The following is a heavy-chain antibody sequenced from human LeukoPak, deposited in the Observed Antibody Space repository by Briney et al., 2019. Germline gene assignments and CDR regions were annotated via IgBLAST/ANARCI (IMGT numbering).Heavy chain of an antibody. Sequence: SETLSLTCTVSGVSVSSGSYYWSWIRQPPGKGLEWIGYIYYSGSTNYNPSLKSLVTISVDTSKNQFSLKLSSVTAADTAVYYCARGGYYYYYYGMDVWGKGTTVTVSS. CDR1: GVSVSSGSYY. CDR2: IYYSGST. CDR3: ARGGYYYYYYGMDV. D-gene: IGHD2-15*01. J-gene: IGHJ6*04. V-gene: IGHV4-61*01.